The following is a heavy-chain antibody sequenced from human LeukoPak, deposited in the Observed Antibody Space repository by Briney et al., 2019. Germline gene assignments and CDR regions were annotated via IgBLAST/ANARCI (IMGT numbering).Heavy chain of an antibody. CDR2: ISSSGSTI. CDR1: GFTFSSYE. J-gene: IGHJ4*02. V-gene: IGHV3-48*03. D-gene: IGHD6-13*01. Sequence: GGSLRLSCAASGFTFSSYEMNWVRQAPGKGLEWVSYISSSGSTIYYADSVKGRFTISRDNAKNSLYLQMNSLRAEDTAVYYCAKDSYAVAAAGTISFDYWGQGTLVTVSS. CDR3: AKDSYAVAAAGTISFDY.